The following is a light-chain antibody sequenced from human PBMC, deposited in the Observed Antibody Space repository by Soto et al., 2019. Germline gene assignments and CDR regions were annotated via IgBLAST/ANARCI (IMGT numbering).Light chain of an antibody. CDR3: QQYDEWPLT. CDR2: EAF. CDR1: QNVKTR. Sequence: EKVMTQSPATLSVSPGERATLSCRASQNVKTRLVWYQQKPGQAPRLLIYEAFTRATGIPARFSGSASGTELTLTIISLQSEDFEVYYCQQYDEWPLTFGGGTKVKIK. J-gene: IGKJ4*01. V-gene: IGKV3-15*01.